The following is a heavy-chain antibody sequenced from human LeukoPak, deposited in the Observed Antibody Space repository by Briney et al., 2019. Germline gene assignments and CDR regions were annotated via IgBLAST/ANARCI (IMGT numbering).Heavy chain of an antibody. CDR3: ARDSVAEGIAARPFNY. V-gene: IGHV1-18*01. CDR2: ISAHNGNT. D-gene: IGHD6-6*01. J-gene: IGHJ4*02. CDR1: GYTFTSYG. Sequence: ASVKVSCKASGYTFTSYGISWVRQAPGQGLERMGWISAHNGNTNYAQKLQGRVTMTTDTSTSTAYMELRSLRSDDTAVYYCARDSVAEGIAARPFNYWGQGTLVTVSS.